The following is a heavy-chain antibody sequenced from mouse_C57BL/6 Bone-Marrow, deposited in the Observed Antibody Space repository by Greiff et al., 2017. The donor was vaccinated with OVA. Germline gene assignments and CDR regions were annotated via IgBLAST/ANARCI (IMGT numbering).Heavy chain of an antibody. D-gene: IGHD1-1*01. CDR2: INPYNGGT. CDR1: GYTFTDYY. J-gene: IGHJ1*03. CDR3: ARAYYYGSRSWYFDD. V-gene: IGHV1-19*01. Sequence: VQLQQSGPVLVKPGASVKMSCKASGYTFTDYYMNWVKQSHGKSLEWIGDINPYNGGTSYNQKFKGKATLTVDKSSSTAYMELNSLTSEDSAVYYCARAYYYGSRSWYFDDWGTGTTVTVSS.